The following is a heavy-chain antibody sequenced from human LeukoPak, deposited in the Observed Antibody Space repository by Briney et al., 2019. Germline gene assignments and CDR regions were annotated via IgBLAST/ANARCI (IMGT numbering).Heavy chain of an antibody. J-gene: IGHJ4*02. Sequence: ASVKVFCKASGYTFTSYAMHWARQAPGQKLHSIGWINAGNGNTKYCQKFQGRVTITRDTSASTAYMELSSLRSEDTFFFFKQKTAYEILTGYYTLDYWGQGTLVTVSS. V-gene: IGHV1-3*01. CDR2: INAGNGNT. CDR1: GYTFTSYA. CDR3: QKTAYEILTGYYTLDY. D-gene: IGHD3-9*01.